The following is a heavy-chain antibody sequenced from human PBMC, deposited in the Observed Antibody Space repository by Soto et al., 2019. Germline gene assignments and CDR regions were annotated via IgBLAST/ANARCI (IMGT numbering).Heavy chain of an antibody. D-gene: IGHD3-3*01. CDR1: GYTFTSYD. V-gene: IGHV1-8*01. Sequence: QVQLVQSEAEVKKPGASVKVSCKASGYTFTSYDINWVRQATGQGLEWKGWMNPNSGNTGYAQKFQGRVTMTRNTSISTAYMELSSLRSEDTAVYYCARVLSWASYYDFWSGYYNYYYYGMDVWGQGTTVTVSS. CDR3: ARVLSWASYYDFWSGYYNYYYYGMDV. J-gene: IGHJ6*02. CDR2: MNPNSGNT.